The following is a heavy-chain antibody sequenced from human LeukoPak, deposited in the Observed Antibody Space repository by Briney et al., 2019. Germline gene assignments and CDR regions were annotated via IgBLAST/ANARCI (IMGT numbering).Heavy chain of an antibody. CDR3: AKDWDPSTVTTGYFDY. CDR2: ISSSSSTI. V-gene: IGHV3-48*04. Sequence: GGSLRLSCAASGFTFSSYSMNWVRQAPGKGLEWVSYISSSSSTIYYADSVKGRFTISRDNAKNSLYLQMNSLRAEDTALYYCAKDWDPSTVTTGYFDYWGQGTLVTVSS. CDR1: GFTFSSYS. J-gene: IGHJ4*02. D-gene: IGHD4-17*01.